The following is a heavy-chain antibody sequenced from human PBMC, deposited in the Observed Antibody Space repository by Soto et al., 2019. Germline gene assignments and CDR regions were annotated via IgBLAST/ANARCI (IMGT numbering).Heavy chain of an antibody. V-gene: IGHV3-15*01. J-gene: IGHJ6*02. Sequence: GGSLRLSCAASGFTFSNAWMSWVRQAPGKGLEWVGRIKSKTDGGTTDYAAPVKGRFTISRDDSKNTLYLQMNSLKTEDTAVYYCTTYYYGSGSYYKDYYYYGMDVWGQGTTVTV. CDR2: IKSKTDGGTT. CDR1: GFTFSNAW. D-gene: IGHD3-10*01. CDR3: TTYYYGSGSYYKDYYYYGMDV.